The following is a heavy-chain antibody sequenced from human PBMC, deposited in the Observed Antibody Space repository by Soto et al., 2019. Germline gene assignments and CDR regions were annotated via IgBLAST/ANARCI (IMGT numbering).Heavy chain of an antibody. CDR2: ISNNGAHT. D-gene: IGHD6-6*01. V-gene: IGHV3-64*01. CDR1: GFTFSNYE. J-gene: IGHJ6*03. CDR3: ARRGHGSAWPNVYMDV. Sequence: EAQLVESGGGLVQPGGSLRLSCAASGFTFSNYEMHWVRQAPGKGLEYVSGISNNGAHTDYAKSVKGRFTISRDNSENTLYLQMGSLRAEDMALDYCARRGHGSAWPNVYMDVWGKGTTVTVSS.